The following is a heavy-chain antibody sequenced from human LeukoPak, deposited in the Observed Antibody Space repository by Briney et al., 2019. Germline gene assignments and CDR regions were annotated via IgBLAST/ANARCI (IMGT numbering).Heavy chain of an antibody. CDR1: GGSISSSSYY. CDR3: ARGSMIVGNDY. CDR2: IYYSGST. J-gene: IGHJ4*02. Sequence: SETLSLTCTVSGGSISSSSYYWGWIRQPPGKGLEWIGSIYYSGSTYYNPSLKSRVTISVDTSKNQFSLKLSSVTAADTAVYYCARGSMIVGNDYWGQGILVTVSS. V-gene: IGHV4-39*07. D-gene: IGHD3-22*01.